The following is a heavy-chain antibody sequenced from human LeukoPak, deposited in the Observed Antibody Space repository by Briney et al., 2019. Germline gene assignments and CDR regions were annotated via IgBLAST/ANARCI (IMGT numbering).Heavy chain of an antibody. CDR3: ARRGDYGRSFDY. Sequence: SETLSLTCTVSGGSISSSSYYWGRIRQPPGKGLEWIGSIYYTGSTYYNSSLKSRVTISEDTSKNQSSLRLSSVTAADTAVYYCARRGDYGRSFDYWGQGTLVTVSS. CDR2: IYYTGST. V-gene: IGHV4-39*01. D-gene: IGHD4-17*01. J-gene: IGHJ4*02. CDR1: GGSISSSSYY.